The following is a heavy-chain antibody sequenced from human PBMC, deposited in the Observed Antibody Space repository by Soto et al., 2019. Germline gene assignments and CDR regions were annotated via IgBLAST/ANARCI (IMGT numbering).Heavy chain of an antibody. CDR2: ITADNGNT. CDR3: ARDHRGIAASGGGMDV. V-gene: IGHV1-18*01. J-gene: IGHJ6*02. CDR1: GYIFTSYR. Sequence: QVRLVQSGAEVKKPGASVKVSCKSSGYIFTSYRINWVRQAPGQGPEWLGWITADNGNTDYPQKPQGRVTMTTDTSKSTAYLELRRLTSDDTAVYYCARDHRGIAASGGGMDVWGQGTTVTVTS. D-gene: IGHD6-13*01.